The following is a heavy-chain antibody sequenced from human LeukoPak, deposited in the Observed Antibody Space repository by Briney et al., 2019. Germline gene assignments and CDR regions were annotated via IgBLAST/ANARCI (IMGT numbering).Heavy chain of an antibody. V-gene: IGHV4-30-4*01. J-gene: IGHJ4*02. D-gene: IGHD6-13*01. Sequence: SETLSLTCTVSGGSISSGDYYWSWIRQPPGKGLEWIGYIYYSGSTYYNPSLKSRVTISVDTSKNQFSLKLSSVTAADTAVYYCARASIAAAGPIFDYWGQGTLVTVSS. CDR2: IYYSGST. CDR1: GGSISSGDYY. CDR3: ARASIAAAGPIFDY.